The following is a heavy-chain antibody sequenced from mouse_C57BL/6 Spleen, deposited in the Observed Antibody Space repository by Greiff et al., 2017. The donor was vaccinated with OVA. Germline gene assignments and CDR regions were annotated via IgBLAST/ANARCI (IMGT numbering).Heavy chain of an antibody. J-gene: IGHJ2*01. V-gene: IGHV1-15*01. Sequence: QVHVKQSGAELVRPGASVTLSCKASGYTFTDYEMHWVKQTPVHGLEWIGTIDPETGGTSYNQKFKGKAILTADKSSSSAYMELRSLTSEDSAVYYCTSITTVVATDYFDDWGQGTTLTVSS. D-gene: IGHD1-1*01. CDR2: IDPETGGT. CDR1: GYTFTDYE. CDR3: TSITTVVATDYFDD.